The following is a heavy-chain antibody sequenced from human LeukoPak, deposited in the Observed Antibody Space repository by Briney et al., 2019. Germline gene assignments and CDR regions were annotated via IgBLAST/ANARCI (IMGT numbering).Heavy chain of an antibody. J-gene: IGHJ4*02. V-gene: IGHV3-30*04. CDR3: TRRVAANNPFDY. CDR1: GFTFSSYV. D-gene: IGHD6-19*01. CDR2: ISYDGSNE. Sequence: GRSLRLSCAASGFTFSSYVMHWVRQAPGKGLEWVAIISYDGSNEYYADSVKGRFTISRDNSKNTLYLQMNSLRAEDTAVYYCTRRVAANNPFDYWGQGTLVTVSS.